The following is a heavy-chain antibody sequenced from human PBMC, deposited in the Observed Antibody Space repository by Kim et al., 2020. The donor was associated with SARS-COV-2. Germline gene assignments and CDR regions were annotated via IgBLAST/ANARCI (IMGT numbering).Heavy chain of an antibody. CDR2: GGT. Sequence: GGTNDAQKFRGRVTMTRDKSTSTAYLDLSSLGSDDTAVYYCARDARVSADYWGQGTLVTVSS. V-gene: IGHV1-2*02. CDR3: ARDARVSADY. D-gene: IGHD3-3*01. J-gene: IGHJ4*02.